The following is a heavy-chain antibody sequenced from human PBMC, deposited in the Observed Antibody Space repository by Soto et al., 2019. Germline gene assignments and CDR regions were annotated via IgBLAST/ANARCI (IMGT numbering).Heavy chain of an antibody. CDR1: RGTFISSA. V-gene: IGHV1-69*12. J-gene: IGHJ4*02. CDR2: IIPIFGTA. D-gene: IGHD3-10*01. Sequence: QVQLVQSGAEVKKPRSSVKVSCKASRGTFISSAISWVRQAPGQGLERMGGIIPIFGTANYAQKFQGRVTITADEATIPEYMDLGSLSSEDTAVYYGVRTETLVELTHFAYGGQGTLVIVS. CDR3: VRTETLVELTHFAY.